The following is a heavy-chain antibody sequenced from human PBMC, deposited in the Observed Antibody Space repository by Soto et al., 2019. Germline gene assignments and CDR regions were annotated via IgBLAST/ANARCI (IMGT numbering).Heavy chain of an antibody. D-gene: IGHD3-10*01. Sequence: EVQLLESGGGLVQPGGSLRLSCTVSGVTFSNYAMNWVRQAPGKGLEWVSSLSGSGGTTYYADSVKGRFIISRDNSKNTLYLLMNSLRAEDTALYYCVKQRPDYGSGADTFYFDSWGQGALVTVSS. CDR1: GVTFSNYA. V-gene: IGHV3-23*01. J-gene: IGHJ4*02. CDR3: VKQRPDYGSGADTFYFDS. CDR2: LSGSGGTT.